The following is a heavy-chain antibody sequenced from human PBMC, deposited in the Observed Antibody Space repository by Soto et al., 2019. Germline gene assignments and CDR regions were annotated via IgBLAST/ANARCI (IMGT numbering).Heavy chain of an antibody. CDR3: AKGAYGSGSVSYYY. V-gene: IGHV3-30*18. CDR1: GFTFSSYG. CDR2: ISYDGSNK. Sequence: GGSLRLSCAASGFTFSSYGMHWVRQAPGKGLEWVAVISYDGSNKYYADSVEGRFTISRDNSKNTLYLQMNSLRAEDTAVYYCAKGAYGSGSVSYYYWGQGALVTVSS. J-gene: IGHJ4*02. D-gene: IGHD3-10*01.